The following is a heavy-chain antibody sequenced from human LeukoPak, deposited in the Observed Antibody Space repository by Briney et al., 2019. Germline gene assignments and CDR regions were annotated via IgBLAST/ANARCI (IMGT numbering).Heavy chain of an antibody. CDR3: ATGPYGFWSGYFDY. CDR2: ISYDGSNK. CDR1: GFTFSSYA. V-gene: IGHV3-30-3*01. J-gene: IGHJ4*02. D-gene: IGHD3-3*01. Sequence: GGSLRLSCAASGFTFSSYAMHWVRQAPGKGLERVAVISYDGSNKYYADSVKGRFTISKDNSKNTLYLQMNSLRAEDTAVYYCATGPYGFWSGYFDYWGQGTLVTVSS.